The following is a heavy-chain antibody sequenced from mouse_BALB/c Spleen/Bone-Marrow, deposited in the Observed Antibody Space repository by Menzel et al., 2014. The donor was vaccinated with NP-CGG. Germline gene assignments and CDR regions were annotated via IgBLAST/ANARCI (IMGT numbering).Heavy chain of an antibody. D-gene: IGHD1-1*01. CDR1: GYKFTDYA. Sequence: QVHVKQSGPELVRPGVSVKISCKGSGYKFTDYAMHWVKQSHAKSLEWIGLISTYSGNTHYNQKFKGKATMTVDKSSSTAYVELARLTSEDSAIYYCARNFYGSAYFDFWGQGSTLTVSS. V-gene: IGHV1-67*01. CDR3: ARNFYGSAYFDF. J-gene: IGHJ2*01. CDR2: ISTYSGNT.